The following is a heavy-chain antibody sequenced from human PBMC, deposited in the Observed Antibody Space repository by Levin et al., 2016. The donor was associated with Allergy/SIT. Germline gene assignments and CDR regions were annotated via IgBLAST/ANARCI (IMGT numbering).Heavy chain of an antibody. CDR2: ISGSGGST. V-gene: IGHV3-23*01. CDR3: AKDLAERFGERSFYVSGTYYNTAYDN. CDR1: GFTFSSYA. Sequence: GESLKISCAASGFTFSSYAMSWVRQAPGKGLEWVSAISGSGGSTYYADSVKGRFTISRDNSKNTLYLQMNSLRAEDTAVYYCAKDLAERFGERSFYVSGTYYNTAYDNWGQGTLVTVSS. D-gene: IGHD3-10*01. J-gene: IGHJ4*02.